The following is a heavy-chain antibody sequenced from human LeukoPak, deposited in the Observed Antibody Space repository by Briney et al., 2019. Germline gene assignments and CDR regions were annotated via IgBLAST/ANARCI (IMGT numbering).Heavy chain of an antibody. V-gene: IGHV3-7*01. Sequence: GGSLRLSCAPSGFTFSSYWMTWVRQAPGKGLEWVANIKEDGSEKYYVDSVKGRFTISRDNAKNSLNLQMNSLRDEDTAVYYCARTVWVDNSVRGVTFDYWGQGTLVTVSS. CDR2: IKEDGSEK. D-gene: IGHD3-10*01. J-gene: IGHJ4*02. CDR3: ARTVWVDNSVRGVTFDY. CDR1: GFTFSSYW.